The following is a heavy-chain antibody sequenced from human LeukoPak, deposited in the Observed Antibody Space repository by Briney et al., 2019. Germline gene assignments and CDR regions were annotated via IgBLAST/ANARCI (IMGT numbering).Heavy chain of an antibody. CDR3: ARGRRDGYPLVYYYYYMDV. CDR1: GYTFTSYY. J-gene: IGHJ6*03. CDR2: INPSGGST. V-gene: IGHV1-46*01. Sequence: GASVKVSCKASGYTFTSYYMHWVRQAPGQGLEWMGIINPSGGSTSYAQKFQGRVTMTRDMSTSTVYMELSSLRSEDTAVYYCARGRRDGYPLVYYYYYMDVWGKGTTVTISS. D-gene: IGHD5-24*01.